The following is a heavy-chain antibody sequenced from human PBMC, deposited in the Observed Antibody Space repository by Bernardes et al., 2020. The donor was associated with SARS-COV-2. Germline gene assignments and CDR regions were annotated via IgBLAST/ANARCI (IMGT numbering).Heavy chain of an antibody. D-gene: IGHD2-21*02. CDR3: ARTAMAHFDY. CDR2: IFYSGIT. CDR1: GASISSGGYY. Sequence: TLSLTCSVSGASISSGGYYWSWIRQHPGKGLEWVGYIFYSGITYYNPSLKSRATVSMDTSKNHFSLKLNSVTAAATALYYCARTAMAHFDYWGQGALVTV. J-gene: IGHJ4*02. V-gene: IGHV4-31*03.